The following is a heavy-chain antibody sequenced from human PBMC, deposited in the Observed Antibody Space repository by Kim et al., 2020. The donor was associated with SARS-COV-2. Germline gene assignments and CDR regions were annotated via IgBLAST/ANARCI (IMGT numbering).Heavy chain of an antibody. J-gene: IGHJ4*02. V-gene: IGHV1-8*01. CDR3: ARGPYCGSSFSCPYFFYY. Sequence: ASVKVSCEASGYTFSNYDINWVRQATGQGLEWMGWMNPNSGNTGYAQTFQGRVTMTRNISISTAYMDLTGLGSEDTAVYFCARGPYCGSSFSCPYFFYYWGQGTLVTVSS. D-gene: IGHD2-2*01. CDR2: MNPNSGNT. CDR1: GYTFSNYD.